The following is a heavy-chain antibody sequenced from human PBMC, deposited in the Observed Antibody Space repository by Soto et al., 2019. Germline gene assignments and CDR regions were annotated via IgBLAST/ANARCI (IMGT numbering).Heavy chain of an antibody. J-gene: IGHJ5*02. Sequence: LSLTCAVYGGSFSGYYWSRIRQPPGKGLEWIGEINHSGSTNYNPSLKSRVTISVDTSKNQFSLKLSSVTAADTAVYYCARRPRITMIVVVSPGWFDPCGQRTLVTVSS. V-gene: IGHV4-34*01. CDR3: ARRPRITMIVVVSPGWFDP. D-gene: IGHD3-22*01. CDR2: INHSGST. CDR1: GGSFSGYY.